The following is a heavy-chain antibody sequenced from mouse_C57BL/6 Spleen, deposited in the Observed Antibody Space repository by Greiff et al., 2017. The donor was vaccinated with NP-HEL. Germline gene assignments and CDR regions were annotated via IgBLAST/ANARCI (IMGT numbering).Heavy chain of an antibody. D-gene: IGHD1-1*01. V-gene: IGHV5-12*01. CDR2: ISNGGGST. CDR3: ARRYGSSRDYAMDY. J-gene: IGHJ4*01. Sequence: EVKLVESGGGLVQPGGSLKLSCAASGFTFSDYYMYWVRQTPEKRLEWVAYISNGGGSTYYPDTVKGRFTISRDNAKNTLYLQMSRLKSEDTAMYYCARRYGSSRDYAMDYWGQGTSVTVSS. CDR1: GFTFSDYY.